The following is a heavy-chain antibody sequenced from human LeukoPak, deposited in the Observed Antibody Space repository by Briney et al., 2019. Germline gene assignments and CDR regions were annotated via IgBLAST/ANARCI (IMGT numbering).Heavy chain of an antibody. Sequence: SQTLSLTCAISGDSVSSNSAAWNWIRQSPSRGLEWLGRTYYRSKWYNDYAVSVKSRITINPDTSKDQFSLQLNSVTPEDTAVYYCASSKAEILWFGRAPYYYYGMDVWGQGTTVTVSS. CDR2: TYYRSKWYN. V-gene: IGHV6-1*01. CDR1: GDSVSSNSAA. D-gene: IGHD3-10*01. J-gene: IGHJ6*02. CDR3: ASSKAEILWFGRAPYYYYGMDV.